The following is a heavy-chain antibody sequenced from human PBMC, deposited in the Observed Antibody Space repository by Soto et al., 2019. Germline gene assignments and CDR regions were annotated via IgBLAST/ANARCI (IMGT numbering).Heavy chain of an antibody. D-gene: IGHD4-17*01. CDR3: AGDGGYGDYWFDP. Sequence: QVQLVQSGAEVKKPGSSVKVSCKASGGTFSSYTISWVRQAPGQGLEWMGRIIPILGIANYAQKFQGRVTITAKKTTSTAEMELSSLRSEDTAVYYCAGDGGYGDYWFDPWGQGTLVTVSS. CDR2: IIPILGIA. V-gene: IGHV1-69*08. CDR1: GGTFSSYT. J-gene: IGHJ5*02.